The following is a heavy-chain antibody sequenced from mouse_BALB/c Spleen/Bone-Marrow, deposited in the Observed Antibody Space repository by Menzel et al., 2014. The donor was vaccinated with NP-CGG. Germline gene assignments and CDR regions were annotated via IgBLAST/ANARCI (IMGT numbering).Heavy chain of an antibody. D-gene: IGHD2-1*01. CDR1: GYTFTNSW. CDR2: INPSTGYT. V-gene: IGHV1-7*01. J-gene: IGHJ4*01. Sequence: VQGVESGAELAKPGASVKMSCKASGYTFTNSWMHWVKQRPGQGLEWIGYINPSTGYTDYNQKFNDKATLTADKSSSTAYMQLSSLTSKDSAVYYCARGNPLYAMDYWGQGTSVTVSS. CDR3: ARGNPLYAMDY.